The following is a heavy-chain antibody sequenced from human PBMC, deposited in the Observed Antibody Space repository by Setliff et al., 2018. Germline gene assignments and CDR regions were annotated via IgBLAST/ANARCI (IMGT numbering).Heavy chain of an antibody. CDR3: IRDTSGRDAFDI. J-gene: IGHJ3*02. V-gene: IGHV3-23*01. D-gene: IGHD6-19*01. Sequence: PGGSLRLSCIASGFTFSSYSMNWVRQAPGKGLEWVSSISGYGSRTYYADSVKGRSTISRDNSQNTMYLQMNSLRAEDTAVYYCIRDTSGRDAFDIWGQGTMVTVSS. CDR2: ISGYGSRT. CDR1: GFTFSSYS.